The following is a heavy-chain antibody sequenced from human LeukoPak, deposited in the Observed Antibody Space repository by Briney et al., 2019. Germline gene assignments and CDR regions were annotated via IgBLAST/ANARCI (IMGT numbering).Heavy chain of an antibody. V-gene: IGHV3-23*01. CDR3: ARVGGNYFYDY. Sequence: TGGSLRLSCAASGFTFSTYAMNWLRQAPGKGLEWVSGISGSGGTTYYADSVKGRFTISRDNSRNTLYLQMNSLRAEDTAVYYCARVGGNYFYDYWGRGALVTVSS. J-gene: IGHJ4*02. CDR1: GFTFSTYA. CDR2: ISGSGGTT. D-gene: IGHD4-23*01.